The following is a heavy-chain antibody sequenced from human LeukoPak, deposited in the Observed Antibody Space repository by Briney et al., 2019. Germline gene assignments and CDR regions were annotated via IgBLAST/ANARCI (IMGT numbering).Heavy chain of an antibody. Sequence: SETLSLTCTVSSGSISSNNHYWGWIRQPQGKRLEWIGSIYYSGSTYYNPSLNSRVTISVDTSKNQFSLKLSSVIATGTAVYYCVGLVVPGWFDPWGQGTLVTVSS. CDR1: SGSISSNNHY. J-gene: IGHJ5*02. D-gene: IGHD2-15*01. V-gene: IGHV4-39*01. CDR3: VGLVVPGWFDP. CDR2: IYYSGST.